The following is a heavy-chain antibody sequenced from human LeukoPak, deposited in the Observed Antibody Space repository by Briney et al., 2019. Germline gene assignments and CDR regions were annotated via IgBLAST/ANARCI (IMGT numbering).Heavy chain of an antibody. CDR1: GFTFSHYA. D-gene: IGHD3-10*01. J-gene: IGHJ6*03. Sequence: GGSLRLSCAASGFTFSHYAMNWVRQAPGKGLEWVSGVSGGGDSAYYADSVKGRFTISRDNAKNSLYLQMNSLRAEDTALYYCARSTKDYGSGTVLWRYCYMDFWGKGTTVTVSS. V-gene: IGHV3-23*01. CDR2: VSGGGDSA. CDR3: ARSTKDYGSGTVLWRYCYMDF.